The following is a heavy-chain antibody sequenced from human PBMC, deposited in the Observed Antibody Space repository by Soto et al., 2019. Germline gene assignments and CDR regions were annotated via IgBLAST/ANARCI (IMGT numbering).Heavy chain of an antibody. V-gene: IGHV3-74*01. D-gene: IGHD3-22*01. CDR3: VRAIGHYGMDV. Sequence: GSLRLSCVASGFIFSNCWMHWVRQAPGMGLVWVSHINSDGSSTTYADSVKGRFTISRDNAKNTLYLQMNSLRAEDTAVYYCVRAIGHYGMDVWGRGTRVTVSS. J-gene: IGHJ6*02. CDR1: GFIFSNCW. CDR2: INSDGSST.